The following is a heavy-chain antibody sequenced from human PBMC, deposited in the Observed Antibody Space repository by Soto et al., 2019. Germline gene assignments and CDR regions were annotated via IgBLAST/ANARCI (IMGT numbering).Heavy chain of an antibody. Sequence: EVQLVESGGGLVQPGGSLILSCVASGFSFSSYSITWFRQAPGRGLEWVSYINSGSSATYYADSVDGRFTISRDNVKNSLYLRMTSLRDEDTAVYYCAKVYWYDSSAILDYWGQRTLVTVS. J-gene: IGHJ4*02. CDR2: INSGSSAT. V-gene: IGHV3-48*02. CDR3: AKVYWYDSSAILDY. D-gene: IGHD3-22*01. CDR1: GFSFSSYS.